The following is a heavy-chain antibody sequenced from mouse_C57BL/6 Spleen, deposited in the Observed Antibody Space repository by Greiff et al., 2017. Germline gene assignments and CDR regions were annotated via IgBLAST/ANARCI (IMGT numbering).Heavy chain of an antibody. D-gene: IGHD1-1*01. Sequence: VQLQQSGPELVKPGASVKISCKASGYTFTDYYMNWVKQSHGKSLEWIGDINPNNGGTSYNQKFKGKATLTVDKSSSTAYMELRSLASEDSAVYYCARPPFTTVVDGAMDYWGQGTSVTVSS. CDR1: GYTFTDYY. CDR2: INPNNGGT. J-gene: IGHJ4*01. CDR3: ARPPFTTVVDGAMDY. V-gene: IGHV1-26*01.